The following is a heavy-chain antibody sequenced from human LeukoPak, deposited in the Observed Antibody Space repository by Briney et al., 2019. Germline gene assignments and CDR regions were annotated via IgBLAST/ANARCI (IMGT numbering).Heavy chain of an antibody. Sequence: GASVKVSCKASGYTFTGYYMHWVRQAPGQGLEWMGWINANSGGTNYAQKFQGRVTMTRDTSISTAYMELSRLRSDDTAVYYCAGRPRGGGVWFDPWGQGTLVTVSS. D-gene: IGHD3-10*01. J-gene: IGHJ5*02. CDR3: AGRPRGGGVWFDP. V-gene: IGHV1-2*02. CDR1: GYTFTGYY. CDR2: INANSGGT.